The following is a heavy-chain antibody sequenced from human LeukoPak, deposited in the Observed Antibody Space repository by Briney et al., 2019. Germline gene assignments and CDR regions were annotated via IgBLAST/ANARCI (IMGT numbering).Heavy chain of an antibody. V-gene: IGHV1-69*04. CDR1: GRIFSTCA. D-gene: IGHD3-10*01. J-gene: IGHJ4*02. CDR2: NPPMLGLA. Sequence: SVNVFCKASGRIFSTCAIMWVPRARTQAREWRGKNPPMLGLANYAQEFQGRVTITADKSTSTAYMELSSLRSEDTALYYCASRNYVSGTYYPHYFDYWGQGTLVTVSS. CDR3: ASRNYVSGTYYPHYFDY.